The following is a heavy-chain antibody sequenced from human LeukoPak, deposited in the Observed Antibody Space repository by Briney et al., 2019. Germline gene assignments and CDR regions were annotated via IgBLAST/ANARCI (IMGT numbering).Heavy chain of an antibody. CDR2: FSLGGGTT. CDR1: GASVTTYS. J-gene: IGHJ4*02. Sequence: SETLSLTCIVSGASVTTYSWNWLRQSPGKGLEWIGYFSLGGGTTSYTSSLKSRVTISRDTSKNQLSLKLNSVTAADTAVYYCARERGEDYSSGWYKRNYFDNWGQGTRVTVSS. V-gene: IGHV4-59*02. CDR3: ARERGEDYSSGWYKRNYFDN. D-gene: IGHD6-19*01.